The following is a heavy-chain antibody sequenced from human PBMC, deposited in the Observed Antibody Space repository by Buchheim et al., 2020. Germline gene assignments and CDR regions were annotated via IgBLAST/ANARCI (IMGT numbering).Heavy chain of an antibody. CDR2: ISGSGGST. CDR3: AKVEPTPTYYYDSSGYQEFRY. D-gene: IGHD3-22*01. V-gene: IGHV3-23*01. J-gene: IGHJ4*02. CDR1: GFTFSSYA. Sequence: EVQLLESGGGLVQPGGSLRLSCAASGFTFSSYAMSWVRQAPGKGLEWVSAISGSGGSTYYADSVKGRFTISRDNSKNTLYLQMNSLRAEDTAVYYCAKVEPTPTYYYDSSGYQEFRYWGQGTL.